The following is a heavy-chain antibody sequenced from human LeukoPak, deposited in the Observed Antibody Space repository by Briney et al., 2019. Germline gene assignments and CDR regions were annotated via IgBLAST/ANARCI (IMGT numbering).Heavy chain of an antibody. D-gene: IGHD2-15*01. V-gene: IGHV4-34*01. CDR2: INHSGST. CDR3: ARGFHGYCSGGSCYSARHPFDY. J-gene: IGHJ4*02. Sequence: SETLSLTCAVYGGSFSGYYWSWIRQPPGKWLEWIGEINHSGSTNYNPSLKSRVTISVDTSKNQFSLKLSSVTAADTAVYYCARGFHGYCSGGSCYSARHPFDYWGQGTLVTVSS. CDR1: GGSFSGYY.